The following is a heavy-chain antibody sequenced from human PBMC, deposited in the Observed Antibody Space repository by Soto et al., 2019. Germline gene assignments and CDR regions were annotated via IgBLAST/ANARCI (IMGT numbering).Heavy chain of an antibody. CDR2: ISAYNGNT. D-gene: IGHD3-9*01. Sequence: ASVKVSCKASGYTFTSYGISWVRQAPGQGLEWMGWISAYNGNTNYAQKLQGRVTMTTDTSTSTAYMELRSLRSDDTAVYYCACDSPRYFGWLRNYFGMDVWGQGTMVTVSS. CDR3: ACDSPRYFGWLRNYFGMDV. CDR1: GYTFTSYG. V-gene: IGHV1-18*01. J-gene: IGHJ6*02.